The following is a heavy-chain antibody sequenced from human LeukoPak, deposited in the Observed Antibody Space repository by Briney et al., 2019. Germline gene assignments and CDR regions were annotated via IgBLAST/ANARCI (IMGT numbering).Heavy chain of an antibody. J-gene: IGHJ6*03. V-gene: IGHV1-2*02. D-gene: IGHD2-2*01. CDR1: GYTFTGYY. Sequence: ASVKVSCKASGYTFTGYYIHWLRRAPGQGLGWMGWINANSGGTNYAQKFQGRITMTRDTAISTAYMELRRLRSVDTAVYYCARGPGYQLPHYYYYMDVWGEGTTVTVSS. CDR2: INANSGGT. CDR3: ARGPGYQLPHYYYYMDV.